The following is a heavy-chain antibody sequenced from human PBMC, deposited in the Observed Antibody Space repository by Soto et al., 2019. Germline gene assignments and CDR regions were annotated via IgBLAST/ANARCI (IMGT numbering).Heavy chain of an antibody. V-gene: IGHV1-2*04. CDR2: INPNSGGT. D-gene: IGHD2-2*01. Sequence: ASVKVSCKASGYTFTGYYMHWVRQAPGQGLEWMGWINPNSGGTNYAQKFQGWVTMTRDTSISTAYMELSRLRSDDTAVYYCARDLANNVHENERVVPAAMSYYYGMDVWGQGTTVTVSS. CDR3: ARDLANNVHENERVVPAAMSYYYGMDV. J-gene: IGHJ6*02. CDR1: GYTFTGYY.